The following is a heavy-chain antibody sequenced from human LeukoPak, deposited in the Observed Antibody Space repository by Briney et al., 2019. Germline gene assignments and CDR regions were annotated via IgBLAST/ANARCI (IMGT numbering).Heavy chain of an antibody. Sequence: SSETLSLTCTVSGYSISSGYYWGWIRQPPGKGLEWIGSIYHSGSTYYNPSLKSRVTISVDTSKNQFSLKLSSVTAADTAVYYWARNNAVRDEAWWFNPWGQGTLVTVSS. J-gene: IGHJ5*02. D-gene: IGHD5-24*01. CDR1: GYSISSGYY. CDR2: IYHSGST. CDR3: ARNNAVRDEAWWFNP. V-gene: IGHV4-38-2*02.